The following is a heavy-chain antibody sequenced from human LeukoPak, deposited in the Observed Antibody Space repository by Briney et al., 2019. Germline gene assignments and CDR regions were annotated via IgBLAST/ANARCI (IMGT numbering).Heavy chain of an antibody. CDR1: GYTFTGYY. V-gene: IGHV1-2*02. CDR2: IRHNSGGT. Sequence: GESLKISCKGSGYTFTGYYLHWVRQAPGQGLEWMGWIRHNSGGTKNTQKFQGRVTMTRDTSISTAYMELNRLTSDDTAVYYCATYSNSTLQYYYGLDVWGQGTTVTV. CDR3: ATYSNSTLQYYYGLDV. D-gene: IGHD6-6*01. J-gene: IGHJ6*02.